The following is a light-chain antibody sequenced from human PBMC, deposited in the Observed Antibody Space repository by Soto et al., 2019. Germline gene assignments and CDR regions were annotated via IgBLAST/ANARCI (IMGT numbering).Light chain of an antibody. J-gene: IGKJ1*01. CDR1: QSISSW. Sequence: DIHMTQSPSTLSASVGYIFTITCRASQSISSWLAWYQQKKGKAPNLLIYQTSNLESGVPSRLSGRGYGTDLTITINRMETDDFETYYCQQYNSYSRTFGQGTKVDIK. CDR2: QTS. V-gene: IGKV1-5*03. CDR3: QQYNSYSRT.